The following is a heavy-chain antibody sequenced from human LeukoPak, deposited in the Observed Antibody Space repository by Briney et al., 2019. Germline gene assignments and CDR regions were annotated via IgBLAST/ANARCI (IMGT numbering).Heavy chain of an antibody. V-gene: IGHV5-51*01. CDR3: ARLRWAAGDGYYFDY. D-gene: IGHD6-13*01. CDR1: GYGFTTCW. J-gene: IGHJ4*02. CDR2: INPGNSDT. Sequence: GEALKISCKGSGYGFTTCWIGWVRQMPGKGLEWMGVINPGNSDTRYSPSFQGQVTISADKSITTAYLQWSSLKASDTAMYYCARLRWAAGDGYYFDYWGQGTPVTVSS.